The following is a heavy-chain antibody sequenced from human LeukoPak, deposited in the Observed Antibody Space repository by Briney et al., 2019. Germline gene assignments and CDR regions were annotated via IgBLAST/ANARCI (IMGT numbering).Heavy chain of an antibody. J-gene: IGHJ6*02. Sequence: SVKVSCKASGATFNNYVITWVRQAPGQGLEWMGMIIPSLDIVNYAQTFQDRVTITADKSTSTAYMELRSLRSEDTAVYYCARGFGGRSGSSDYYGMDVWGQGTTVTVSS. CDR1: GATFNNYV. V-gene: IGHV1-69*04. CDR3: ARGFGGRSGSSDYYGMDV. D-gene: IGHD3-22*01. CDR2: IIPSLDIV.